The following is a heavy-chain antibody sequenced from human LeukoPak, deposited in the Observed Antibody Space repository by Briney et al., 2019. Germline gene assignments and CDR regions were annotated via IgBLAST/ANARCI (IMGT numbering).Heavy chain of an antibody. Sequence: PGGSLRLSCAASGFTFSSYSMNWVRQAPGKGLEWVSAISGSGGSTYYADSVKGRFTISRDNSKNTLYLQMNSLRAEDTAVYYCAKSPMIVVVLLPASFDYWGQGTLVTVSS. CDR1: GFTFSSYS. V-gene: IGHV3-23*01. CDR2: ISGSGGST. D-gene: IGHD3-22*01. CDR3: AKSPMIVVVLLPASFDY. J-gene: IGHJ4*02.